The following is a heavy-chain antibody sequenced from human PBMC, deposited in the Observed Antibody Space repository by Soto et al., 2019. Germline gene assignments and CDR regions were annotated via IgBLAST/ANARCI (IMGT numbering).Heavy chain of an antibody. CDR3: AKASAPGGTYFPLWF. V-gene: IGHV3-23*01. D-gene: IGHD1-26*01. Sequence: LRLSCAASGFTFSSYGMSWVRQAPGKGLEWVSSISGSGGSTYYADSVKGRFTISRENSKNTLYLQMNSLRAEDTAVYYCAKASAPGGTYFPLWFWGQGTLVTVSS. J-gene: IGHJ4*02. CDR1: GFTFSSYG. CDR2: ISGSGGST.